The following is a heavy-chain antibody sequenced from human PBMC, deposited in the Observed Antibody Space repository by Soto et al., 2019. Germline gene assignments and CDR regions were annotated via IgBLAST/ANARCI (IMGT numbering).Heavy chain of an antibody. J-gene: IGHJ1*01. D-gene: IGHD2-2*01. V-gene: IGHV1-69*02. CDR2: IIPILGIA. CDR3: ARPSTAQSYCSSTSCYADPKYFQH. CDR1: GGTFSSYT. Sequence: SVKVSCKASGGTFSSYTISWVRQAPGQGLEWMGRIIPILGIANYAQKFQGRVTITADKSTSTAYMELSSLRSEDTAVYYCARPSTAQSYCSSTSCYADPKYFQHWG.